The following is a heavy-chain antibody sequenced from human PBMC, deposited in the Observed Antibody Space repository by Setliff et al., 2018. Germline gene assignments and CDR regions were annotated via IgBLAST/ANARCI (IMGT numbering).Heavy chain of an antibody. D-gene: IGHD3-22*01. CDR3: ARYDSSGYSENYYFDY. Sequence: PSETLSLTCAVSNYSISSAYYWGWIRQPPGKGLEWIGCVYYSGNTYYSPSLKSRVTMFVDTSKNQFSLMLYSVTAADTAIYYCARYDSSGYSENYYFDYWGQGTLVTVSS. J-gene: IGHJ4*02. CDR2: VYYSGNT. CDR1: NYSISSAYY. V-gene: IGHV4-38-2*01.